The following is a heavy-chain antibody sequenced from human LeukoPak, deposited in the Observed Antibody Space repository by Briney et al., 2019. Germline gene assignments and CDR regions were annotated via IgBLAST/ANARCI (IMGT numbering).Heavy chain of an antibody. J-gene: IGHJ4*02. CDR2: IYYSGST. Sequence: SSETLSLTCAVYGGSFSGYYWSWIRQPPGKGLEWIGYIYYSGSTNYNPSLRSRVTISVDTSKNQFSLNLSSVTAADTAVSYCARTYYFDSSGYSHFDSWGQGTMVTVSS. V-gene: IGHV4-34*11. D-gene: IGHD3-22*01. CDR3: ARTYYFDSSGYSHFDS. CDR1: GGSFSGYY.